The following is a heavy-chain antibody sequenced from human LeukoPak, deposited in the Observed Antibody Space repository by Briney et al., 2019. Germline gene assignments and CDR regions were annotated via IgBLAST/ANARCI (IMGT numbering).Heavy chain of an antibody. Sequence: SETLSLTCAVSGASISSGTYSWGWMRQPPGKGPEWIGSFSYSGDGYYNSSLKSRVTISMGTSKNQFSLEVTSVTAADTAVYYCARRLSGYTFDYWGQGTLVTVSS. J-gene: IGHJ4*02. CDR3: ARRLSGYTFDY. CDR2: FSYSGDG. D-gene: IGHD3-16*02. CDR1: GASISSGTYS. V-gene: IGHV4-39*01.